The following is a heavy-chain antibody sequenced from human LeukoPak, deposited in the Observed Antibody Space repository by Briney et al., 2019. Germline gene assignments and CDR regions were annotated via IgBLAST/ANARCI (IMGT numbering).Heavy chain of an antibody. CDR3: ARNAGNSDVDY. V-gene: IGHV4-4*02. CDR1: GGSIASSNW. CDR2: IYHSGST. J-gene: IGHJ4*02. D-gene: IGHD4-23*01. Sequence: SETLSLTCAVSGGSIASSNWWTWVRQPPGKGLEWIGEIYHSGSTNYNPSLKSRVTISVDKSNNQFSLRLNSVTAADTAVYYCARNAGNSDVDYWGQGTLVTVSS.